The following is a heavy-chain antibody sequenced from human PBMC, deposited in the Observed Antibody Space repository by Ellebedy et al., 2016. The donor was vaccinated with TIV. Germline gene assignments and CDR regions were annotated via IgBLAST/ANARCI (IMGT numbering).Heavy chain of an antibody. V-gene: IGHV1-3*01. CDR3: ARGRTYSGSYRL. D-gene: IGHD1-26*01. CDR2: INAGNGNT. CDR1: GYTFTSYA. Sequence: AASVKVSCKASGYTFTSYAMHWVRQAPGQRLEWMGWINAGNGNTKYSQKFQGRVTITRDTSASTAYMELSSLRSEDTAVYYCARGRTYSGSYRLWGQGTLVTVSS. J-gene: IGHJ4*02.